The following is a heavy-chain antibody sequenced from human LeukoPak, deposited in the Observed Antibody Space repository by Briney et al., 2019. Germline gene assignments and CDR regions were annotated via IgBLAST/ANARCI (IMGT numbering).Heavy chain of an antibody. CDR3: ATHLGSLYYFDY. Sequence: SETLSLTCTVSGGSISSSSYYWGWIRQPPGKGLEWIGSIYHSGSTYYNPSLKSRVTISVDTSKNQFSLKLSSVTAADTAVYYCATHLGSLYYFDYWGQGTLVTVSS. J-gene: IGHJ4*02. CDR2: IYHSGST. CDR1: GGSISSSSYY. V-gene: IGHV4-39*07.